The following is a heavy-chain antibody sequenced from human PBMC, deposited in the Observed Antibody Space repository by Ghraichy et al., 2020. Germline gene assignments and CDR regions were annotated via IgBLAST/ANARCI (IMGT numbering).Heavy chain of an antibody. CDR2: IFPGDSNA. CDR3: ARPYSSGWSDAFDI. J-gene: IGHJ3*02. V-gene: IGHV5-51*01. CDR1: GYSFTNYW. D-gene: IGHD6-19*01. Sequence: GESLNISCKTSGYSFTNYWIGWVRQMPGKGLEWMGIIFPGDSNARYSPSFQGQVTMSADKSISTAYLQLNSPKASDRAMYYCARPYSSGWSDAFDIWGQGTMVTVSS.